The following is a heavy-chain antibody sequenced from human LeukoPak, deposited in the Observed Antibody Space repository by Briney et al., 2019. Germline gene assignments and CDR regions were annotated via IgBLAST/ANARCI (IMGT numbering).Heavy chain of an antibody. CDR1: GGSFSGYY. CDR2: INHSGST. Sequence: PSETLSLTCAAYGGSFSGYYWSWIRQPPGKGLEWIGEINHSGSTNYNPSLKSRVTISVDTSKNQFSLKLSSVTAADTAVYYCARERGYGSRYCSSTSCPIDYWGQGTLVTVSS. V-gene: IGHV4-34*01. J-gene: IGHJ4*02. D-gene: IGHD2-2*01. CDR3: ARERGYGSRYCSSTSCPIDY.